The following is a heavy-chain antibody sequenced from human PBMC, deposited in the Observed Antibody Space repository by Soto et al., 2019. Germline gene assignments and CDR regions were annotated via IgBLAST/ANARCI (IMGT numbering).Heavy chain of an antibody. J-gene: IGHJ4*02. CDR1: GGSISSGGYY. D-gene: IGHD3-3*01. Sequence: SETLSLTCTVSGGSISSGGYYWSWIRQHPGKGLEWIGYIYYSGSTYYNPSLKSRVTISVDTSKNQFSLKLSSVTAADTAGYYCAAEVGFGPLGHYWGQGTLVSVS. V-gene: IGHV4-31*03. CDR2: IYYSGST. CDR3: AAEVGFGPLGHY.